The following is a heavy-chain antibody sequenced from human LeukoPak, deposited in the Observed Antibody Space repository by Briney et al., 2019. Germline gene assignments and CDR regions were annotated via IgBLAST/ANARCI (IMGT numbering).Heavy chain of an antibody. D-gene: IGHD5-24*01. V-gene: IGHV3-30-3*01. Sequence: PGGSLRLSCAASGFTFRSYAMHWVRQAPGKGLEWVAVISYDGSNRYYSDSVKGRFTISRDNSKNTLYLQMNSLRAEDTAVYYCARDREIRDGYNGLDYWGQGTLVTVSS. J-gene: IGHJ4*02. CDR2: ISYDGSNR. CDR1: GFTFRSYA. CDR3: ARDREIRDGYNGLDY.